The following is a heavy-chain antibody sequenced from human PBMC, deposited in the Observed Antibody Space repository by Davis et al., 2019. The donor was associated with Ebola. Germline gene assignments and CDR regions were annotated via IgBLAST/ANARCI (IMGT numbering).Heavy chain of an antibody. J-gene: IGHJ4*02. D-gene: IGHD4-11*01. CDR1: GYSFTSYW. Sequence: GESLKISCKGSGYSFTSYWIGWVRQMPGKGLEWMGRIDPSDSYTNYSPSFQGHVTISADKSISTAYLQWSSLKASDTAMYYCARRAPTTVTTYFDYWGQGTLVTVSS. V-gene: IGHV5-10-1*01. CDR2: IDPSDSYT. CDR3: ARRAPTTVTTYFDY.